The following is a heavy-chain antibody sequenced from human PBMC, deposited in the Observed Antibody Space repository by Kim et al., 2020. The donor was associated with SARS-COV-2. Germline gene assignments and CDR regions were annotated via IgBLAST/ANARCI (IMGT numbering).Heavy chain of an antibody. CDR3: AREDWYSCVW. V-gene: IGHV3-7*01. CDR1: GFTFSGYW. J-gene: IGHJ4*02. Sequence: GGSLRLSCAASGFTFSGYWMNWVRQAPGKGLEWLANIKPDGSEKGYVDSVKGRFTISRDNAENSLYLQMNSRRVEDTAVYYCAREDWYSCVWWGQGTLVTVSS. CDR2: IKPDGSEK. D-gene: IGHD3-9*01.